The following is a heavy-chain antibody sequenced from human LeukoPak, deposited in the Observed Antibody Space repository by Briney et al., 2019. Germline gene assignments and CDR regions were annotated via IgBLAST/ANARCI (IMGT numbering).Heavy chain of an antibody. J-gene: IGHJ5*02. D-gene: IGHD3-10*01. Sequence: GGSLRLSCAASGFTFSNYWLNWVRQAPGKGLEWVANIKQDGSEKYYVDSVKGRFTISRDNAKNSLYLQMNSLRAEDTAVYYCARDIRAHYYGSGRNSFDPWGQGTLVTVSS. CDR2: IKQDGSEK. CDR3: ARDIRAHYYGSGRNSFDP. V-gene: IGHV3-7*01. CDR1: GFTFSNYW.